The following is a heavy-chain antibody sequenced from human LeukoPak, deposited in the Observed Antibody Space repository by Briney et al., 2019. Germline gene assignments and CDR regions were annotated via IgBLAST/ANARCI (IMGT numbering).Heavy chain of an antibody. CDR2: INHSGST. Sequence: SETLSLTCAVCGGSFSGYYWSWIRQPPGKGLEWIGEINHSGSTNYNPSLKSRVTISVDTSKNLFSLKLSSVTAADTAVYYRAGGTDKGDYWGQGTLVTVSS. J-gene: IGHJ4*02. V-gene: IGHV4-34*01. CDR3: AGGTDKGDY. D-gene: IGHD1-14*01. CDR1: GGSFSGYY.